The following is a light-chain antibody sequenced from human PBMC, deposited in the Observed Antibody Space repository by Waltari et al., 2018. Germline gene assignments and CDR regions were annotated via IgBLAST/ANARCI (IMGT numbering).Light chain of an antibody. CDR3: SSQSSNDVVL. V-gene: IGLV2-14*01. CDR2: DVS. J-gene: IGLJ2*01. CDR1: SNDVGGYNS. Sequence: QSALTQPASVSGSPGQSVTISCAATSNDVGGYNSVSWYQEHPGQAPRVIIYDVSDRPSGVSDRYSGSKSGNTASLTISGLQAEDEADYYCSSQSSNDVVLFGGGTKLTVL.